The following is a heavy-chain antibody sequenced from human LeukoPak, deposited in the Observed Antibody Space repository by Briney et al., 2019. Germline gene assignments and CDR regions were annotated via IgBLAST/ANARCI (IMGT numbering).Heavy chain of an antibody. CDR1: GGSFSGYY. D-gene: IGHD3-9*01. CDR2: INHSGST. CDR3: ARIRMGDYDILTGYYALYYFDY. Sequence: SETLSLTCAVYGGSFSGYYWSWIRQPPGRGLEWIGEINHSGSTNYNPSLKSRVTISVDTSKNQFSLKLSSVTAADTAVYYCARIRMGDYDILTGYYALYYFDYWGQGTLVTVPS. V-gene: IGHV4-34*01. J-gene: IGHJ4*02.